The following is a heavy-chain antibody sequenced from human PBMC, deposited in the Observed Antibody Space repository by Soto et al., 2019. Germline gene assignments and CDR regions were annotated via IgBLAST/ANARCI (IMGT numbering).Heavy chain of an antibody. CDR3: ARAARKETKKYSSSSGYYYYGMDV. Sequence: GESLKISCKGSGYSFTSYWIGWVRQMPWKGLEWMGIIYPGDSDTRYSPSFQGQVTISADKSISTAYLQWSSLKASDTAMYYCARAARKETKKYSSSSGYYYYGMDVWGQGTTVTVSS. J-gene: IGHJ6*02. CDR1: GYSFTSYW. D-gene: IGHD6-6*01. CDR2: IYPGDSDT. V-gene: IGHV5-51*01.